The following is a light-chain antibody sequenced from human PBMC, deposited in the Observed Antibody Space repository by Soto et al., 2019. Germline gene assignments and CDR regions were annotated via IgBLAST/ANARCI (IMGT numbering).Light chain of an antibody. Sequence: DVQMTQSPSTLSASVGDRVTITCRASQSISGSLAWYQQKPGKAPKALIYDASSLESGVPSRFRGSGSGTEFTLTISSLQPDDFATYYCHQYNIYWTLGQGTKVDIK. CDR1: QSISGS. CDR2: DAS. V-gene: IGKV1-5*01. J-gene: IGKJ1*01. CDR3: HQYNIYWT.